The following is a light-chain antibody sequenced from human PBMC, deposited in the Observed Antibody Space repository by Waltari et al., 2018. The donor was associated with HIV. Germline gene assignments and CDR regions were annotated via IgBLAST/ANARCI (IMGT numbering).Light chain of an antibody. CDR2: TNN. J-gene: IGLJ3*02. CDR1: SSNIATNT. Sequence: QSVLTQPPSASGTPGQRVTISCSGSSSNIATNTVNWYQQLPGTAPKLLIYTNNQRPSVVPARFSGSKSGTSASLAISGLQSDDDADYYCATWNDSLNGWVFGGGTRLTVL. CDR3: ATWNDSLNGWV. V-gene: IGLV1-44*01.